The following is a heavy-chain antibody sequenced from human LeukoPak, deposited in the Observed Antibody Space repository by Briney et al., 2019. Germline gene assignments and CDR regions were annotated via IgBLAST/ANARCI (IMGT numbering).Heavy chain of an antibody. D-gene: IGHD3-3*01. J-gene: IGHJ5*02. CDR2: ISGSGGST. V-gene: IGHV3-23*01. CDR3: AKDLPLPPPYYDFWSGYSNWFDP. Sequence: GGSLRLSCAASGFTFGSYAMSWVRQAPGKGLEWVSAISGSGGSTYYADSVKGRFTISRDNSKNTLYLQMNSLRAEDTAVYYCAKDLPLPPPYYDFWSGYSNWFDPWGQGTLVTVSS. CDR1: GFTFGSYA.